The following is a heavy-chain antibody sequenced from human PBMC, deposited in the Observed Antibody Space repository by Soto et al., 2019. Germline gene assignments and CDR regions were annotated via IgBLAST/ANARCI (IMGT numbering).Heavy chain of an antibody. J-gene: IGHJ6*03. D-gene: IGHD3-3*01. V-gene: IGHV3-23*01. CDR3: AKGGLQYDFWSGVNYYYYMDV. CDR2: ISGSGGST. Sequence: GGFLRLSCAASGFTFSSYAMSWVRQAPGKGLEWVSAISGSGGSTYYADSVKGRFTISRDNSKNTLYLQMNSLRAEDTAVYYCAKGGLQYDFWSGVNYYYYMDVWGKGTTVTVSS. CDR1: GFTFSSYA.